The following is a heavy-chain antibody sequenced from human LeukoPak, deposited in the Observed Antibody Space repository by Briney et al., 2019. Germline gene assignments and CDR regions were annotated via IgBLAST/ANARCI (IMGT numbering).Heavy chain of an antibody. Sequence: SQTLSLTCTVSGGSISSGDYYWSWIRQPPGTGLEWVGYIHYSGSTHYSPSLKSRVTISVDTSKNQFYLKLSSVTAADTAVYYCARVDVSGIVGYWGQGTLVTVSS. V-gene: IGHV4-30-4*01. D-gene: IGHD3-10*01. CDR2: IHYSGST. CDR1: GGSISSGDYY. CDR3: ARVDVSGIVGY. J-gene: IGHJ4*02.